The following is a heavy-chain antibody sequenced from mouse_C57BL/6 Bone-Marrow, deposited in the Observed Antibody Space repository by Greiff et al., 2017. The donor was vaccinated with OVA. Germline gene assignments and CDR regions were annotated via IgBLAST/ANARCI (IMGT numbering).Heavy chain of an antibody. V-gene: IGHV2-9*01. CDR3: TLLRPMGFYYAMDY. Sequence: VKLMESGPGLVAPSQSLSITCTVSGFSLTSYGVDWVRQPPGKGLEWLGVIWGGGSTNYNSALMSRLSISKDNSKSQVFLKMNSLQTDDTAMYYCTLLRPMGFYYAMDYWGQGTSVTVSS. J-gene: IGHJ4*01. CDR1: GFSLTSYG. D-gene: IGHD2-4*01. CDR2: IWGGGST.